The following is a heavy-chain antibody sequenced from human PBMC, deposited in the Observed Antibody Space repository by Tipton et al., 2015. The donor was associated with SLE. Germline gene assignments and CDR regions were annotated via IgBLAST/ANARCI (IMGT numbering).Heavy chain of an antibody. V-gene: IGHV4-59*01. CDR3: ARAPEGDLLGGMDV. CDR2: TYYNGNT. J-gene: IGHJ6*02. CDR1: GDSISSYY. D-gene: IGHD3-16*01. Sequence: TLSLTCTVSGDSISSYYWTWIRQPPGKGLEWIGYTYYNGNTNYNPSLKSRVTISLDTSRNQFSLKVRSLTAADTAVYYCARAPEGDLLGGMDVWGQGTPVTVSS.